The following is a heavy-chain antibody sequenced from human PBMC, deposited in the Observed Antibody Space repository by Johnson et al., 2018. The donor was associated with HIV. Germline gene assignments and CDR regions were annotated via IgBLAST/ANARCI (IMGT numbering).Heavy chain of an antibody. Sequence: VQLVESGGGLVQPGRSLRLSCAASGFTFDDYAMHWVRQAPGKGLEWVSGISWNSGSIGYADSVKGRFTISRDNYKNTLYLQMSSVRPEDTAVYYCARDLAPRPPARLDVFDVWGQGTMVTVS. J-gene: IGHJ3*01. V-gene: IGHV3-9*01. CDR2: ISWNSGSI. CDR1: GFTFDDYA. CDR3: ARDLAPRPPARLDVFDV. D-gene: IGHD2-15*01.